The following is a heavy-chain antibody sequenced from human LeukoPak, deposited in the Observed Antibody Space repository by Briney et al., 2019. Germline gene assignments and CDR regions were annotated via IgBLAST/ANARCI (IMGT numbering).Heavy chain of an antibody. V-gene: IGHV1-2*02. CDR1: GYTFTGYY. CDR2: INPNSGGT. Sequence: ASVKVSCKASGYTFTGYYMHWVRQAPGQGLEWMGWINPNSGGTNYAQKFQGRVTMTRDTSISTAYMELSRLRSDDTAVYYCARASRTITGDPRYYFDYWGQGTLVTVSS. D-gene: IGHD7-27*01. J-gene: IGHJ4*02. CDR3: ARASRTITGDPRYYFDY.